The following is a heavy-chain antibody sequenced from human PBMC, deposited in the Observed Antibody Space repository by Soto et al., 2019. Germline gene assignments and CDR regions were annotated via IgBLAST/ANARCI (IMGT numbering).Heavy chain of an antibody. Sequence: LRLSCAASGFTFSSYAMSWVRQAPGKGLEWVSAISGSGGSTYYADSVKGRFTISRDNSKNTLYLQMNSLRAEDTAVYYCAKQLTRGYYFDYWGQGTLVTVSS. CDR2: ISGSGGST. CDR1: GFTFSSYA. J-gene: IGHJ4*02. V-gene: IGHV3-23*01. CDR3: AKQLTRGYYFDY.